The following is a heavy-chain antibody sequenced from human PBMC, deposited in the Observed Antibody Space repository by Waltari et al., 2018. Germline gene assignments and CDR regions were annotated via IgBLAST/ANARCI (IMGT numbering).Heavy chain of an antibody. CDR3: AAIAVAGTGDY. CDR2: IYHSGST. J-gene: IGHJ4*02. CDR1: GYSISSGYY. Sequence: QVQLQESGPGLVKPSEPLSLTCAFSGYSISSGYYWGWIRQPPGKGLEWIGSIYHSGSTDYNPSLKSRVTISVDTSKNQFSLKLSSVTAADTAVYYCAAIAVAGTGDYWGQGTLVTVSS. D-gene: IGHD6-19*01. V-gene: IGHV4-38-2*01.